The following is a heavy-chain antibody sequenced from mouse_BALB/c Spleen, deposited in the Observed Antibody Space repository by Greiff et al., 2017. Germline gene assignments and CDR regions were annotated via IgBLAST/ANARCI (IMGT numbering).Heavy chain of an antibody. V-gene: IGHV1-18*01. CDR2: INPNNGGT. D-gene: IGHD2-12*01. CDR3: ARGDDDCAMDY. CDR1: GYTFTDYN. J-gene: IGHJ4*01. Sequence: EVKLMESGAELVKPGASVKLSCKASGYTFTDYNMAWVKQTHGKSLEWIGDINPNNGGTNYNEKFKGKATLTGDKSSSTAYMELRSLTSEDTAVYYCARGDDDCAMDYWGQGTSVTVSS.